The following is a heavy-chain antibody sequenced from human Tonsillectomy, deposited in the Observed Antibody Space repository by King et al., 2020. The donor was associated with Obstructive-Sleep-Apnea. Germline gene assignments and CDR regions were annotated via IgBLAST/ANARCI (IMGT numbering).Heavy chain of an antibody. D-gene: IGHD3-3*01. V-gene: IGHV4-39*07. CDR1: GVSFSSSTYY. CDR3: ARDLGLETICGARFYYGMDV. Sequence: QLQESGPGLVKPSETLSLTCTVSGVSFSSSTYYWGWIRQPPGKGLEWIGSIYYSGSTYYNRSLKSRVTISVDTSKNQFSLRLSSVTAADTAVYYCARDLGLETICGARFYYGMDVWGQGTTVTVSS. CDR2: IYYSGST. J-gene: IGHJ6*02.